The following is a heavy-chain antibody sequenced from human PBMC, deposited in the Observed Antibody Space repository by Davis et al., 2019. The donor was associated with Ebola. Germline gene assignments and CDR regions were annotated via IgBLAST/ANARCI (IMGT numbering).Heavy chain of an antibody. J-gene: IGHJ6*02. CDR1: GGSISSYY. CDR2: IYYSGST. V-gene: IGHV4-59*01. Sequence: SETLSLTCTVSGGSISSYYWSWTRQPPGKGLEWIGYIYYSGSTNYNPSLKSRVTISVDTSKNPFSLKLSSVTAADTAVYYCARVGATEWYYYYGMDVWGQGTTVTVSS. CDR3: ARVGATEWYYYYGMDV. D-gene: IGHD1-26*01.